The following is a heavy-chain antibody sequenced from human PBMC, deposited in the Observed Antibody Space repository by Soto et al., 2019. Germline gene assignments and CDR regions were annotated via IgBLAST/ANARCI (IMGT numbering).Heavy chain of an antibody. J-gene: IGHJ6*02. CDR1: EFTFNNYW. Sequence: EVQLVESGGGLAQPGGSLRLSCAASEFTFNNYWMHWVRQAPGKGLEWVSRINTDGSTTNYADSGMGRFTISRDNADNTVYLQMNSLRAEDTAVYYCARGIYLTNGLDVGGQGATFTVSS. D-gene: IGHD3-16*02. CDR2: INTDGSTT. CDR3: ARGIYLTNGLDV. V-gene: IGHV3-74*01.